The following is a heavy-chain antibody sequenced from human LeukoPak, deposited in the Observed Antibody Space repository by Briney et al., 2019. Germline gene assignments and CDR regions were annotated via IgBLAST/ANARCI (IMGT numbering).Heavy chain of an antibody. Sequence: GRSLRLSCAASGFTFRSYAMHWVRQAPGKGLEWVAVISYDGSNKKYADSVKSRFTISRDNSKNTQYLQINTLRAEDTAVYYCARDPLRYFDWLFDYWGQGTLVTVSS. J-gene: IGHJ4*02. CDR2: ISYDGSNK. CDR3: ARDPLRYFDWLFDY. CDR1: GFTFRSYA. D-gene: IGHD3-9*01. V-gene: IGHV3-30*04.